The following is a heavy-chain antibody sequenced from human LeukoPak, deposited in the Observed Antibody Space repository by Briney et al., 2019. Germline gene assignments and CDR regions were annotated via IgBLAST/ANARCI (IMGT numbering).Heavy chain of an antibody. D-gene: IGHD2-2*01. Sequence: GGSLRLSCAASGFTFSSYAMHWVRQAPGKGLEWVAVISYDGSNKYYADSVKGRFTISRDNAKNSLYLQMNSLRAEDTAVYYCARVESPIFGESAMVDYWGQGTLVTVSS. CDR2: ISYDGSNK. CDR3: ARVESPIFGESAMVDY. J-gene: IGHJ4*02. V-gene: IGHV3-30-3*01. CDR1: GFTFSSYA.